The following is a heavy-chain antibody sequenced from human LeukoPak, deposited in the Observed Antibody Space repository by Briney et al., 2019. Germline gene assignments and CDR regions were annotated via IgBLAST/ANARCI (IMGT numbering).Heavy chain of an antibody. CDR3: AKRAPLERRYTYGGVFDY. J-gene: IGHJ4*02. CDR2: ISATAGST. CDR1: GFTFSKYS. Sequence: GGSLRLSCAASGFTFSKYSMSWVRQAPGKGLEWVSGISATAGSTYHADSVKGRFTISRDDSQNTLFLQMNSLRAEDTAVYYCAKRAPLERRYTYGGVFDYWGQGTLVTVSS. V-gene: IGHV3-23*01. D-gene: IGHD5-18*01.